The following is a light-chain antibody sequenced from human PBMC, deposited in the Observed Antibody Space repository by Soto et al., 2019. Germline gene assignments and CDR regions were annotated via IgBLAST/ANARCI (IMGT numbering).Light chain of an antibody. V-gene: IGLV2-11*01. J-gene: IGLJ1*01. Sequence: QSVLTQPAPVSGSPGQSITISCTGTSSDVGAYNFVSWHQQHPGKAPKLMIYDVSKRPSGVPDRFSGSKSDNTASLTISGLQAEDEADYYCCSYAGSYIFVFGTGTKVTVL. CDR2: DVS. CDR3: CSYAGSYIFV. CDR1: SSDVGAYNF.